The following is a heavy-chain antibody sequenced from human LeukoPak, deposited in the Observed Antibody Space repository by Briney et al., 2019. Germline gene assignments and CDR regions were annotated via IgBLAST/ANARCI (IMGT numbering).Heavy chain of an antibody. CDR1: GFIFSNYG. D-gene: IGHD3-16*01. Sequence: GGSLRLSCAASGFIFSNYGMNWVRQAPGKGLEWVAAISASGSATSYADSVRGRFTISRDNSKNTLYLQMNSLRAEDTAVYYCASEILGVYFDYWGQGTLVTVSS. CDR3: ASEILGVYFDY. J-gene: IGHJ4*02. V-gene: IGHV3-23*01. CDR2: ISASGSAT.